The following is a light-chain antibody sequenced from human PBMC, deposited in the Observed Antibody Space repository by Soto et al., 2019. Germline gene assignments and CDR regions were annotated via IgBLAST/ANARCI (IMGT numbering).Light chain of an antibody. J-gene: IGLJ1*01. CDR2: DVS. CDR1: SSDVGDYNY. V-gene: IGLV2-14*01. Sequence: QSALTQPASVSGSPGQSITIACTGTSSDVGDYNYVSWYQPHPGKAPKLMLYDVSNRPSGISNRFSGSKSGNTASLPISGLQAEDEADYSCRSYTSSRTLFGTGTK. CDR3: RSYTSSRTL.